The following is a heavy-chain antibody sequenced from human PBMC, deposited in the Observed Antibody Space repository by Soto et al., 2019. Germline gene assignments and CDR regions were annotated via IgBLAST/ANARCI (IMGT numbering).Heavy chain of an antibody. J-gene: IGHJ3*02. CDR2: VSGSGGST. CDR3: AKGLRFLEWLLVPDAFDI. V-gene: IGHV3-23*01. D-gene: IGHD3-3*01. Sequence: GGSLRLSCAASGFTFSSYAMSWVRQAPGKGLEWVSAVSGSGGSTYYADSEKGRFTISRDNSKNTLYLQMNSLRAEDTAVYYCAKGLRFLEWLLVPDAFDIWGQGTMVTVSS. CDR1: GFTFSSYA.